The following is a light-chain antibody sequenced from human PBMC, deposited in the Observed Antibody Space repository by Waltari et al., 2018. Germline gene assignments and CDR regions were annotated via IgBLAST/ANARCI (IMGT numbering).Light chain of an antibody. CDR2: GNT. CDR3: HSRDASGVGGS. CDR1: SPRSYY. J-gene: IGLJ2*01. Sequence: SSELTQDPTVSVAMGPPVRITCQGASPRSYYASWYQQRPGQAPILVFSGNTNRPSGVPDRFSGSSSDNTAVLTITGAQAEDEASYYCHSRDASGVGGSFGGGTKLTVL. V-gene: IGLV3-19*01.